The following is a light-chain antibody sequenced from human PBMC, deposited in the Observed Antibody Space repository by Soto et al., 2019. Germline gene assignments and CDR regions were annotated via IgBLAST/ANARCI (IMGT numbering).Light chain of an antibody. Sequence: DIQMTQSPSTLSASVGDRVTITCRASQSISTWLAWFQQKPGKAPKLLIFDASIVESGVPSRFSSSGSGTKFTLTISSLQPDDFATYFCQHYNGYPYSFGQGTKVDIK. V-gene: IGKV1-5*03. J-gene: IGKJ2*03. CDR1: QSISTW. CDR3: QHYNGYPYS. CDR2: DAS.